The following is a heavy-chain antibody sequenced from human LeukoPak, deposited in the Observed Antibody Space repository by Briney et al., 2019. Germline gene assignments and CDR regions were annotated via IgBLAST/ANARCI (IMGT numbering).Heavy chain of an antibody. CDR2: IDWDDDK. J-gene: IGHJ4*02. CDR1: GFSLSTSGMC. D-gene: IGHD6-13*01. Sequence: SGPALVKPTQTLTLTCTFSGFSLSTSGMCVSWIRQPPGKALEWLARIDWDDDKYYSTSLKTRLTISKDTSKNQVVLTMTNMDPVDTATYYCARIGHSSSWHHFFDYWGQGTLVTVSS. V-gene: IGHV2-70*11. CDR3: ARIGHSSSWHHFFDY.